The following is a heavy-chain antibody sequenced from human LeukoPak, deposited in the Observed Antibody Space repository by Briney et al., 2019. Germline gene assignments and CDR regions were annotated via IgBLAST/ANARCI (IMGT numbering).Heavy chain of an antibody. CDR3: ARGRIQLWSRRPVLDY. Sequence: PSETLSLTCAVYGGSFSGYYWSWIRQPPGKGLEWIGEINHSGSTNYNPSLKSRVTISVDTSKNQFSLKLSSVTAADMAVYYCARGRIQLWSRRPVLDYWGRGTLVTVSS. J-gene: IGHJ4*02. CDR2: INHSGST. CDR1: GGSFSGYY. V-gene: IGHV4-34*01. D-gene: IGHD5-18*01.